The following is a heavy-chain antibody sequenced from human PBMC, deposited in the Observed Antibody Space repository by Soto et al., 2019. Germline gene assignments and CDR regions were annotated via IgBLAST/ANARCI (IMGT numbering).Heavy chain of an antibody. D-gene: IGHD3-22*01. CDR2: IYSGGST. CDR3: AREDSSGYYPPNGMDV. Sequence: EVQLVETGGGLIQPGGSLRLSCAASGFTVSSNYMSWVRQAPGKGLEWVSVIYSGGSTYYADSVKGRFTNSRDNSKNTLYLQMNSLRAEDTAVYYCAREDSSGYYPPNGMDVWGQGTTVTVSS. J-gene: IGHJ6*02. CDR1: GFTVSSNY. V-gene: IGHV3-53*02.